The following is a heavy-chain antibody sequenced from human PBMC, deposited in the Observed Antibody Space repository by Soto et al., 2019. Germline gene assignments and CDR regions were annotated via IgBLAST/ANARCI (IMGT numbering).Heavy chain of an antibody. V-gene: IGHV1-18*04. D-gene: IGHD1-26*01. Sequence: GLLLKSGGEVKKPGASVTVSCKASGYTFRSYGVRWVRQVPGQGLEWMGWISGDSGETTYAPSFRDRLTLTAAASATTAFMELRNLRSEDTAVYYCSRAISSTWAKSWLVPWGQGTLITVSS. CDR1: GYTFRSYG. J-gene: IGHJ5*02. CDR3: SRAISSTWAKSWLVP. CDR2: ISGDSGET.